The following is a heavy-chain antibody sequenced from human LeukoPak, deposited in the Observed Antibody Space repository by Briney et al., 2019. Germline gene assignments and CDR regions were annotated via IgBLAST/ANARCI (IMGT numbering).Heavy chain of an antibody. CDR1: GFTFSSYA. CDR2: INHSGST. J-gene: IGHJ4*02. CDR3: ARGLRRYSSGWYKIDY. V-gene: IGHV4-34*01. D-gene: IGHD6-19*01. Sequence: PGGSLRLSCAASGFTFSSYAMSWVRQAPGKGLEWIGEINHSGSTNYNPSLKSRVTISVDTSKNQFSLKLSSVTAADTAVYYCARGLRRYSSGWYKIDYWGQGTLVTVSS.